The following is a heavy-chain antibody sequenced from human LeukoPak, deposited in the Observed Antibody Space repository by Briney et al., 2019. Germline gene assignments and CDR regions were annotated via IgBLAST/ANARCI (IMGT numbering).Heavy chain of an antibody. CDR2: ISYSGST. CDR3: ATDPYGSGNFDY. D-gene: IGHD3-10*01. J-gene: IGHJ4*02. CDR1: AASISTYY. V-gene: IGHV4-59*01. Sequence: PSQTLSLTCILHAASISTYYSTWIRHPPRNGLEWIGLISYSGSTYSNPSLRGRVTISVDTSKNQFSLKLSSVAAAASAVYYCATDPYGSGNFDYWGRGTLVTVSS.